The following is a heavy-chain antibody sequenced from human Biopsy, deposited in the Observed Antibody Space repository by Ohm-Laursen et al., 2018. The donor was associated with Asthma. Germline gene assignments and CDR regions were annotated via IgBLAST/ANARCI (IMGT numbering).Heavy chain of an antibody. Sequence: VKVSCKSSGGTFSSYAISWVRQAPGQGLEWMGGIIPIFGAANYAQKFQGRVTITADESTSTAYLELSSLRSEGTAVYYCARWGIQGVRFWGMDVWGQGTTVTVSS. J-gene: IGHJ6*02. V-gene: IGHV1-69*13. CDR1: GGTFSSYA. D-gene: IGHD3-10*01. CDR3: ARWGIQGVRFWGMDV. CDR2: IIPIFGAA.